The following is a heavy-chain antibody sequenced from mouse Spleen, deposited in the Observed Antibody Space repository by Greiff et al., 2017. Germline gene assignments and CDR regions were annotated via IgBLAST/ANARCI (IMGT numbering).Heavy chain of an antibody. Sequence: EVPLPPSGPELVKPCASVTISCKASGYSFTDYNMNWVKQSTGQCLEWIGVINPYYGTPSYNPKFKGKATLTVDQSSSTAYMQLNSLTSEDSAVYYDASKLAFAYWGQGTLVTVSA. J-gene: IGHJ3*01. CDR2: INPYYGTP. V-gene: IGHV1-39*01. CDR1: GYSFTDYN. D-gene: IGHD4-1*01. CDR3: ASKLAFAY.